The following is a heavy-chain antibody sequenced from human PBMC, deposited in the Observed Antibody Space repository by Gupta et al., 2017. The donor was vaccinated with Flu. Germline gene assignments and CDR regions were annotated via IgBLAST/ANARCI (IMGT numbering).Heavy chain of an antibody. CDR2: IYTSGST. CDR1: GGSISSGSYY. V-gene: IGHV4-61*02. D-gene: IGHD3-10*01. J-gene: IGHJ4*02. CDR3: ARDREYVDY. Sequence: QVQLQESGPGLVQPSQTLSLTCTVSGGSISSGSYYWSWIRQPAGKGLEWSGRIYTSGSTNYNPSLKSRVTISGDTSKNQFSLKLSSVTAADTAVYYCARDREYVDYWGQGTLVTVSS.